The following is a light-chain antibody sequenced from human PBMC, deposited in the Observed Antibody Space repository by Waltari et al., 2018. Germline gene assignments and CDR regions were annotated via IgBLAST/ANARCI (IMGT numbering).Light chain of an antibody. V-gene: IGLV2-14*03. Sequence: QSALSQPASMSGSPGQSITISCTGTSSDVGGYISVSWYQQHPGKTPQLMIYDVTKRPSGISNRFSGSKSGNTASLTISGLQAEDEADYYCSSYRSGDTYVFGTGTKVTVL. J-gene: IGLJ1*01. CDR2: DVT. CDR1: SSDVGGYIS. CDR3: SSYRSGDTYV.